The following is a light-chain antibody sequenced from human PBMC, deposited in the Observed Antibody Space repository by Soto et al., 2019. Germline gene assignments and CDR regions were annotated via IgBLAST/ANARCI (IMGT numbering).Light chain of an antibody. CDR1: QTFSNW. J-gene: IGKJ1*01. CDR3: QHYNNYPRT. Sequence: DIQMTQSPSTLSASLEDRVTITSRASQTFSNWLACYQQKPGKAPKLLIDQASTLQTGVPSRFSGSGSGTEFTLTITSLQADDFATYYCQHYNNYPRTFGLGTKVEIK. V-gene: IGKV1-5*03. CDR2: QAS.